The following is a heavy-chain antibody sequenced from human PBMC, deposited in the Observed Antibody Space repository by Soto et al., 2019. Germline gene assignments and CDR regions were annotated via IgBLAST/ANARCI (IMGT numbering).Heavy chain of an antibody. CDR1: GGTFSSYA. CDR2: TIPIFGTA. J-gene: IGHJ5*02. CDR3: ARMEDGGPCSGRSCYRTNSMDGGWFDP. D-gene: IGHD2-15*01. Sequence: QVQLVQSGAEVKKPGSSVKVSCKASGGTFSSYAISWVRQAPGQGLEWMGGTIPIFGTANYAQKFRGRVTITADESTSTAYMELSSLRSEDTAVYYCARMEDGGPCSGRSCYRTNSMDGGWFDPWGQRTLVTVSS. V-gene: IGHV1-69*12.